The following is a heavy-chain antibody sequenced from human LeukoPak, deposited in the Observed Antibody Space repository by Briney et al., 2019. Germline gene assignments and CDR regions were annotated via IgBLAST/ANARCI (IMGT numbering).Heavy chain of an antibody. J-gene: IGHJ3*02. Sequence: GGSLRLSCAASGFTFSNAWMSWVRQAPGKGLEWVGRIKSKTDGGTTDYAAPVKGRFTISRDDSKNTLYLQMNSLKTEDTAVYYCTAHPGGSYYLGAFDIWGQGTMVTVSS. CDR2: IKSKTDGGTT. D-gene: IGHD1-26*01. CDR3: TAHPGGSYYLGAFDI. CDR1: GFTFSNAW. V-gene: IGHV3-15*01.